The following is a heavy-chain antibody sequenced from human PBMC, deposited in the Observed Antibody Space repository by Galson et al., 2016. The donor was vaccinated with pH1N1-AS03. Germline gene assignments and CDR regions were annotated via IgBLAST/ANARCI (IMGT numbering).Heavy chain of an antibody. CDR1: GFTFSKEW. CDR3: TTGGSQ. J-gene: IGHJ4*02. Sequence: SLRLSCAASGFTFSKEWMSWVRQAPGKGLEWVCRIKSNTDGWTTDYAAPVKGRFTISRDDSETTLYLQMNSLKTEDTAVYYCTTGGSQWGQGTLVTVSS. V-gene: IGHV3-15*01. D-gene: IGHD3-10*01. CDR2: IKSNTDGWTT.